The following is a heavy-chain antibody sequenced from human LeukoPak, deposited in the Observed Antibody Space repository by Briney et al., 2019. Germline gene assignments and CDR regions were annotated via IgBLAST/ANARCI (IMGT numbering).Heavy chain of an antibody. CDR2: SKTKTDGGTA. J-gene: IGHJ4*02. CDR1: GFIFNNAW. Sequence: PGGSLRLSCATSGFIFNNAWMSWVRQAPGKGLEWVGHSKTKTDGGTADYAAPAKGRFTISRDDSKNTLYLQINSLKTEDTAVYYCTTHRDYSSGFNFDFWGQGTLVTVSS. CDR3: TTHRDYSSGFNFDF. V-gene: IGHV3-15*01. D-gene: IGHD6-19*01.